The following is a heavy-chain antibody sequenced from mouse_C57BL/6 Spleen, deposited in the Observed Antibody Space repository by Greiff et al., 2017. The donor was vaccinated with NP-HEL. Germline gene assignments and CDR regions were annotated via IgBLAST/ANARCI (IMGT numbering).Heavy chain of an antibody. V-gene: IGHV1-22*01. D-gene: IGHD5-5*01. Sequence: EVQLQQSGPELVKPGASVKMSCKASGYTFTDYNMHWVKQSHGKSLEWIGYINPNNGGTSYNQKFKGKATLTVNKSSSTAYMELRSLTSEDSAVYYCARSGLPRPYYAMDYWGQGTSVTVSS. CDR1: GYTFTDYN. CDR3: ARSGLPRPYYAMDY. J-gene: IGHJ4*01. CDR2: INPNNGGT.